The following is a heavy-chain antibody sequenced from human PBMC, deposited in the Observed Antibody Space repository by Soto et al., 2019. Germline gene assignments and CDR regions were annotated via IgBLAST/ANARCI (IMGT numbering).Heavy chain of an antibody. CDR3: AICSTSSSYQEKN. J-gene: IGHJ4*02. CDR2: MNPNSGNT. V-gene: IGHV1-8*01. Sequence: QVQLVQSGAEVKKPGASVKVSCKASGYTFTSYDINWVRQATGQGLEWMGWMNPNSGNTGYAQKLEGRVTITVNSSISTAYMELGSLTFEDRAVYYCAICSTSSSYQEKNWGQGTMVTVSS. D-gene: IGHD6-6*01. CDR1: GYTFTSYD.